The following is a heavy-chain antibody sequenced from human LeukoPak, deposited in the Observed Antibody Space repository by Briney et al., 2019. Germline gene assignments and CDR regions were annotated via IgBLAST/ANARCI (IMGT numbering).Heavy chain of an antibody. Sequence: PPETLSLTCAVYGGSFSGYYWSWIRQPPGKGLEWIGEINHSGSTNYNPSLKGRVTISVDTSKNQFSLKLSSVTAADTAVYYCARDLGFYGDYYFDYWGQGTLVTVSS. D-gene: IGHD4-17*01. CDR3: ARDLGFYGDYYFDY. V-gene: IGHV4-34*01. J-gene: IGHJ4*02. CDR1: GGSFSGYY. CDR2: INHSGST.